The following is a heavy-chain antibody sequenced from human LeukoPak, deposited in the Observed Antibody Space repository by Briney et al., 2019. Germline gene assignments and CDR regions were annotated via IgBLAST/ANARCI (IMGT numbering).Heavy chain of an antibody. CDR1: GFTFSSYG. V-gene: IGHV3-30*02. CDR3: ATWADDYYDSSGYYYPSLDY. Sequence: GGSLRLSCAASGFTFSSYGMHWVRQAPGKGLEWVAFIRYDGSNKYYADSVKGRFTISRDNSKNTLYLQMSSLRAEDTAVYYCATWADDYYDSSGYYYPSLDYWGQGTLVTVSS. D-gene: IGHD3-22*01. CDR2: IRYDGSNK. J-gene: IGHJ4*02.